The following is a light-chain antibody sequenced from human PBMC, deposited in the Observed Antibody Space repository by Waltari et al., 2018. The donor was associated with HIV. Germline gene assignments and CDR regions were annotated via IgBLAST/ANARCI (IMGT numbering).Light chain of an antibody. CDR3: QQYNNWPPYT. CDR1: QSISSN. CDR2: GAS. V-gene: IGKV3-15*01. J-gene: IGKJ2*01. Sequence: EIVMTQSPAPLSVSPGERATLSCRASQSISSNLAWYKQKPGQAPRPLIYGASTRATGIPVRFSGSGSGTEFTLTISSLQSEDFAVYYCQQYNNWPPYTFGQGTKLEIK.